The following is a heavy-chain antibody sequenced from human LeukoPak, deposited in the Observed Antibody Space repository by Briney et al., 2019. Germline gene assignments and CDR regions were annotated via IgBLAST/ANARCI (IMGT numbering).Heavy chain of an antibody. D-gene: IGHD3-22*01. V-gene: IGHV1-69*13. Sequence: ASVKVSCKASGGTFSSYAISWVRQAPGQGLEWMGGIIPIFGTANYAQKFQGRDTITADESTSTAYMELSSLRSEDTAVYYCAIGPYYYDSSGYFYYYGMDVWGQGTTVTVSS. CDR2: IIPIFGTA. J-gene: IGHJ6*02. CDR1: GGTFSSYA. CDR3: AIGPYYYDSSGYFYYYGMDV.